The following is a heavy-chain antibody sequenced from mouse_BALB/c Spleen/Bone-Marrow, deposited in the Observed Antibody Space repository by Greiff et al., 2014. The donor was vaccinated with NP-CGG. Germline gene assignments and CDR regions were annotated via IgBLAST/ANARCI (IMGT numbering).Heavy chain of an antibody. D-gene: IGHD1-2*01. CDR1: GYSFTSCY. V-gene: IGHV3-8*02. CDR2: ISYSGST. CDR3: ARWRQMRRPEFAD. J-gene: IGHJ3*01. Sequence: EVQLQQSGPRLVKPCHSVTLTCSASGYSFTSCYLNWMRKFPGKKLEYMGYISYSGSTYYNPSLKSRISITRDTSKSQSYLQLSSVTTEDTATYYCARWRQMRRPEFADWGQGTLVTVSA.